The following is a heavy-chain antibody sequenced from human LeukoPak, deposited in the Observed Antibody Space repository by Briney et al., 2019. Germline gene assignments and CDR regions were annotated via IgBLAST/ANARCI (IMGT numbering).Heavy chain of an antibody. CDR1: GYTFTSYD. V-gene: IGHV1-8*03. CDR2: MNPNSGNT. J-gene: IGHJ4*02. Sequence: ASVKVSCKASGYTFTSYDINWVRQATGQGLEWMGWMNPNSGNTGYAQKFQGRVTITRNTSISTAYMELSSLRSEDTAVYYCARGYYDSSGYYHDYWGQGTLVTVSS. CDR3: ARGYYDSSGYYHDY. D-gene: IGHD3-22*01.